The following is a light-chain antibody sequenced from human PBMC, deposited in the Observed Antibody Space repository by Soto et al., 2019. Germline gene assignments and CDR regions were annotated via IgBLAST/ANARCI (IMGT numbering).Light chain of an antibody. V-gene: IGLV1-44*01. Sequence: QSGLTQAPSATETPGQRVTISCSGGSSNIGRNTVNWYQQLPGTAPKLLIYSNNRRPSGVPDRFSGSKSGTSASLAISGLQSEDEADYYCAAWDDSLTDYVFGTGTRSPS. CDR3: AAWDDSLTDYV. J-gene: IGLJ1*01. CDR2: SNN. CDR1: SSNIGRNT.